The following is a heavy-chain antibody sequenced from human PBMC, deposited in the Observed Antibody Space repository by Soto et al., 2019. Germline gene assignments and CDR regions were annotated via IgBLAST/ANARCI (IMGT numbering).Heavy chain of an antibody. CDR1: GFTFGSYA. CDR2: INDSGDNT. J-gene: IGHJ5*02. Sequence: EVELLESGGGLIQPGGSLRLSCAASGFTFGSYAMSWVRQAPGKGLEWVSTINDSGDNTYYADSVKGRFTISRDNSKNTLYLQMNSLRAEDTAVYYCAKDPQSSDWSYKWFDPWGQGTLVTVSS. D-gene: IGHD6-13*01. CDR3: AKDPQSSDWSYKWFDP. V-gene: IGHV3-23*01.